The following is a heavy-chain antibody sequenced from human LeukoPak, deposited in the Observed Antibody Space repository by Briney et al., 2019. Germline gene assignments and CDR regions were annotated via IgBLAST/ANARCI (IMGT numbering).Heavy chain of an antibody. CDR3: AKMANGAVACHFDY. CDR1: GFTFDNYA. Sequence: GGSLRLSCAASGFTFDNYAMHWVRQAPGKGLEWVSGISWDSGNIGYADSVKGRFTISRDNAKNSLYLQMNSLRAEDTALYYCAKMANGAVACHFDYWGQRTLGTASS. V-gene: IGHV3-9*01. CDR2: ISWDSGNI. D-gene: IGHD6-19*01. J-gene: IGHJ4*02.